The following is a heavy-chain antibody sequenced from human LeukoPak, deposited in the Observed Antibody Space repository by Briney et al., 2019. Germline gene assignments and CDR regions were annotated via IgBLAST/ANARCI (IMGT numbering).Heavy chain of an antibody. D-gene: IGHD2-15*01. CDR2: VYPEDGET. J-gene: IGHJ4*02. Sequence: GATVKLSCKVSGYTFTDYYMHWVQQAPGKGLEWMGLVYPEDGETIYAEKFQGRVTITADTSTDTAYMELSSLRSEDTAVYYCAAYQHTPCSGGSCYPDPIDYWGQGTLVTVSS. V-gene: IGHV1-69-2*01. CDR1: GYTFTDYY. CDR3: AAYQHTPCSGGSCYPDPIDY.